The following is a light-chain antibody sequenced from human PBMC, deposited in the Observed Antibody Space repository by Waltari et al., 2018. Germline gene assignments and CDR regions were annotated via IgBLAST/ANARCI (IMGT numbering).Light chain of an antibody. Sequence: DIATTEAADSLAVSLGETATLHCKSSRGVVYSSNHKDFGAWYQQKPGQPPKLLVYWASTRESGVPDRFSGSGSGTDFSLTISSLQAEDVAVYYCQQFYSLPVTFGGGTNVEIK. J-gene: IGKJ4*01. CDR2: WAS. CDR3: QQFYSLPVT. CDR1: RGVVYSSNHKDF. V-gene: IGKV4-1*01.